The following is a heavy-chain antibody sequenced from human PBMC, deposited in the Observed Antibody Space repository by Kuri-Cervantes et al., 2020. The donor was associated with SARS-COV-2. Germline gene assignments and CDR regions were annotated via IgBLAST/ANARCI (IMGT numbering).Heavy chain of an antibody. J-gene: IGHJ5*02. D-gene: IGHD3-22*01. CDR2: IFRSGSA. CDR1: GGSISSGHY. CDR3: ARLGDSSGYYYVGWFDP. Sequence: GSLRLSCTVSGGSISSGHYWGWIRQPPGKGLEWIGSIFRSGSAFYNLSLKSRVTMSVDTSKNQFSLKLSSVTAADTAVYYCARLGDSSGYYYVGWFDPWGQGTRVTVSS. V-gene: IGHV4-38-2*02.